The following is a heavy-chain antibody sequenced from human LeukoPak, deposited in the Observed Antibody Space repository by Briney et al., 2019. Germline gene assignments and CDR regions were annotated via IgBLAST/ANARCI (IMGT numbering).Heavy chain of an antibody. J-gene: IGHJ4*02. Sequence: ASVKVSCKASGYTFTSYGISWVRQAPGQGLEWMGWISAHNGNTNYAQKLQGRVTMTTDTSTSTAYMELRSLRSDDTAVYYCASGGGYCSSTSCYPFDYWGQGTLVTVSS. D-gene: IGHD2-2*01. CDR2: ISAHNGNT. CDR1: GYTFTSYG. CDR3: ASGGGYCSSTSCYPFDY. V-gene: IGHV1-18*01.